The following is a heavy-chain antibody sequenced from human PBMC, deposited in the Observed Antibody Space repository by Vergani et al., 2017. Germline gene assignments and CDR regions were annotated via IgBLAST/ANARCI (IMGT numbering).Heavy chain of an antibody. Sequence: QVQLHESGPGLVKPSETLSLICSVSGVSMQSGSFYRTWIRQTAEGRLEWMGRVYPSGTTNYNPSLNERVTIFVDKSKNLLSLSLNSVTAADTAVYYCARGETRTDWFDPWGQGTLVTVSS. D-gene: IGHD3/OR15-3a*01. CDR3: ARGETRTDWFDP. CDR1: GVSMQSGSFY. V-gene: IGHV4-61*02. CDR2: VYPSGTT. J-gene: IGHJ5*02.